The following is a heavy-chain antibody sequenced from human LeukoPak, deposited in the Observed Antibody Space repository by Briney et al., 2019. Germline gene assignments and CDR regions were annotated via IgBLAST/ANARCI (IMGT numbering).Heavy chain of an antibody. D-gene: IGHD3-16*01. V-gene: IGHV3-23*01. CDR1: GFTFSNYA. Sequence: GGSLRLSCAASGFTFSNYAMTWVRQAPGKGLQWVSTITDSGGGTYYADSVKGRFTISRDNRKNTVYLQMDSLRADDTAMYYCAREGWGGFDYWGQGTLVTVSS. J-gene: IGHJ4*02. CDR3: AREGWGGFDY. CDR2: ITDSGGGT.